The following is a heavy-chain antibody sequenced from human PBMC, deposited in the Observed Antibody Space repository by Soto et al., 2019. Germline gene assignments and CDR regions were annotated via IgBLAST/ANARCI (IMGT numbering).Heavy chain of an antibody. V-gene: IGHV4-34*01. CDR3: ARHWDSSSWWYNWFDP. Sequence: PSETPSLPCAVYGGSFSGYYWSWIRQPPGKGLEWIGEINHSGSTNYNPSLKSRVTISVDTSKNQFSLKLSSVTAADTAVYYCARHWDSSSWWYNWFDPWGQGTLVTVSS. J-gene: IGHJ5*02. D-gene: IGHD6-13*01. CDR1: GGSFSGYY. CDR2: INHSGST.